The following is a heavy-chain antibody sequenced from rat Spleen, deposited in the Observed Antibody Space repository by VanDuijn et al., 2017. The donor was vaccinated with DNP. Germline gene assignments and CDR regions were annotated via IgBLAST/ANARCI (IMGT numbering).Heavy chain of an antibody. J-gene: IGHJ2*01. Sequence: EVQLVESGGGLVQPGRSMKLSCAASGFTFSNYYMAWVRQAPTKGLEWVASISASGGSTSYRDSVKGRFTISRDNAKSSLYLQMESLRSEDTATYYCATDFERGYWGQGVMVTVSS. CDR2: ISASGGST. V-gene: IGHV5-25*01. CDR3: ATDFERGY. CDR1: GFTFSNYY. D-gene: IGHD1-11*01.